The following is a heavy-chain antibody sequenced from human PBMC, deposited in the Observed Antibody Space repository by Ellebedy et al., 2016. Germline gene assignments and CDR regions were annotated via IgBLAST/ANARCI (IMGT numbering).Heavy chain of an antibody. CDR3: ARQTNVVVPAVSNWFDP. D-gene: IGHD2-2*01. J-gene: IGHJ5*02. CDR1: GYTFTSYY. Sequence: ASVKVSXXASGYTFTSYYMHWVRQAPGQGLEWMGIINPSGGSTSYAQKFQGRVTITADESTSTAYMELSSLRSEDTAVYYCARQTNVVVPAVSNWFDPWGQGTLVTVSS. CDR2: INPSGGST. V-gene: IGHV1-46*01.